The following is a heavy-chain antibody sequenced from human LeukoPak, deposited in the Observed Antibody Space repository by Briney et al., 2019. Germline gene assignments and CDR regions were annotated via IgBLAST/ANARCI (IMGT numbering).Heavy chain of an antibody. D-gene: IGHD3-16*01. Sequence: PSESLSLTCAVSGGSFSGYYWNWIRQPPGNGLEWIGEINPSGGTNYSPSLKSRVTISVNTSTNQFSLKVTPVTAADTSVYYCARGNNRDRLANWRQGTLVTVSS. CDR3: ARGNNRDRLAN. V-gene: IGHV4-34*01. CDR1: GGSFSGYY. J-gene: IGHJ4*02. CDR2: INPSGGT.